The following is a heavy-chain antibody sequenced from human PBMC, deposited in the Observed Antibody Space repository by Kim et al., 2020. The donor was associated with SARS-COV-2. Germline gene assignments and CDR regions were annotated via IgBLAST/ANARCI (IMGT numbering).Heavy chain of an antibody. Sequence: GGSLRLSCAASGFNFSAYWMTWFRLPPGKGLEWVANIKHDGGERYYVDYVKGRYVISRDNANNSLYLQMNSLRADDTAVYYCARVRQGKSSLSDYWGQG. D-gene: IGHD6-6*01. CDR2: IKHDGGER. J-gene: IGHJ4*02. V-gene: IGHV3-7*01. CDR3: ARVRQGKSSLSDY. CDR1: GFNFSAYW.